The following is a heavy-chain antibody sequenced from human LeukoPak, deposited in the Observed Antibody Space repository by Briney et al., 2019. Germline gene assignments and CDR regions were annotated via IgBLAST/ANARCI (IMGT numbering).Heavy chain of an antibody. V-gene: IGHV1-8*01. CDR3: ARAYSSSWSSYYYGMDV. J-gene: IGHJ6*02. CDR2: MNPNSGNT. Sequence: ASVKVSCKASGYTFTSYDINWVRQATGQGLEWMGWMNPNSGNTGYAQKFQGRVTMTRNTSISTAYMELSSLRSEDTAVYYCARAYSSSWSSYYYGMDVWGQGTTVTVSS. D-gene: IGHD6-13*01. CDR1: GYTFTSYD.